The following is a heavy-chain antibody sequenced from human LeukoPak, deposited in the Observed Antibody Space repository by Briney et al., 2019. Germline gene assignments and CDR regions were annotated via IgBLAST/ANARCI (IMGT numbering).Heavy chain of an antibody. Sequence: PGGSLRLSCAASGFTFSSYGMHWVRQAPGKGLEWVAVIWYDGSNKYYADSVKGRFTLSRDNSKNTLYLQMNSLRAEDTAVYYCASDFWSGPLYYDSSGYSDYWGQGTLVTVSS. CDR2: IWYDGSNK. J-gene: IGHJ4*02. CDR3: ASDFWSGPLYYDSSGYSDY. CDR1: GFTFSSYG. D-gene: IGHD3-22*01. V-gene: IGHV3-33*01.